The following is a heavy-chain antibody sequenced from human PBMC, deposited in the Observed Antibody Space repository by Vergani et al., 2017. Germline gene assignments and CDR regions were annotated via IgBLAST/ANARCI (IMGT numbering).Heavy chain of an antibody. V-gene: IGHV4-31*01. CDR1: GGSISSGGYY. Sequence: QVQLQESGPGLVKPSQTLSLTCTVSGGSISSGGYYWSWIRQHPGKGLEWIGYIYYSGSTYYNPSLKSLVTISVDTSKNQFSLKLSSVTAADTAVYYCARLGDDYGDFNPGEDAFDIWGQGTMVTVSS. CDR3: ARLGDDYGDFNPGEDAFDI. D-gene: IGHD4-17*01. J-gene: IGHJ3*02. CDR2: IYYSGST.